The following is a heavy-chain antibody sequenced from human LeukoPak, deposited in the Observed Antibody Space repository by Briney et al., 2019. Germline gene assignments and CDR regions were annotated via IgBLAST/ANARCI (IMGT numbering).Heavy chain of an antibody. V-gene: IGHV3-7*01. J-gene: IGHJ3*01. CDR3: ARDRGGGDFWSGYHDAFDL. D-gene: IGHD3-3*01. CDR2: IKQDGSEK. CDR1: GFTFSSYW. Sequence: GGSLRLSCAAPGFTFSSYWMTWVRQAPGKGLEWVANIKQDGSEKHYVDSVKGRFSISRDNAENSLYLQMKSLRAEDTAVYYCARDRGGGDFWSGYHDAFDLWGQGTMVTVSS.